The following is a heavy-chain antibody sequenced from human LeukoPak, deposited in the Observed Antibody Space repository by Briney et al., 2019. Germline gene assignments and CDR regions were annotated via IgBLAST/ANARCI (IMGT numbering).Heavy chain of an antibody. CDR2: ISAYNGNT. CDR1: GYTFTSYG. J-gene: IGHJ4*02. Sequence: ASVKVSCKASGYTFTSYGISWVRQAPGQGLEWMGWISAYNGNTNYAQKFQGRVTMTRDTSISTAYMELSRLRSDDTAVYYCARVGELSADFDYWGQGTLVTVSS. D-gene: IGHD3-10*01. CDR3: ARVGELSADFDY. V-gene: IGHV1-18*01.